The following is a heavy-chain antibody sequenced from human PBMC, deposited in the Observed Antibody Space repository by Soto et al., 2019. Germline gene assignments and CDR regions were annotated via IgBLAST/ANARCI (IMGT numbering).Heavy chain of an antibody. J-gene: IGHJ3*02. CDR2: IYSTDNT. CDR1: GGSVITNTDS. Sequence: SAALSPPYTLSGGSVITNTDSWGWIRQSPGKGLEWIGTIYSTDNTYYNPSLLSRVTISVDTSMNEFSLRLRSVTDADTAVYYCARHHTAVALIDAFDIWGQGTMVT. V-gene: IGHV4-39*01. CDR3: ARHHTAVALIDAFDI. D-gene: IGHD5-18*01.